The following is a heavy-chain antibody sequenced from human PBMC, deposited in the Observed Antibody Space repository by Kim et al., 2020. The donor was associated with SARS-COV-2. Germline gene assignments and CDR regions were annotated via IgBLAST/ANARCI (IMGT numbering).Heavy chain of an antibody. Sequence: YNPSLQSRVTISVATSKNQFSRKLSSVTAADTAVYYCANGAVAAAGAFDIWGQGTMVTVSS. D-gene: IGHD6-19*01. J-gene: IGHJ3*02. CDR3: ANGAVAAAGAFDI. V-gene: IGHV4-59*01.